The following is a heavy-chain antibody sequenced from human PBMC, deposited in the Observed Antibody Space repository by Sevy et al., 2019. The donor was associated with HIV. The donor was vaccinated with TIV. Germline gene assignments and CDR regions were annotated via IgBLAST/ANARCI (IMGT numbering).Heavy chain of an antibody. J-gene: IGHJ6*01. D-gene: IGHD3-3*01. CDR3: ARFYDSWSGSPPPQYDYAVAA. CDR1: GFKFSDYY. V-gene: IGHV3-11*01. CDR2: SDFSGNNI. Sequence: GGSLRLSCLASGFKFSDYYMAWIRQVPGKGLEWVSYSDFSGNNIYNVDSVEGRFTLSRDNAENSLYLQMNSLTAEDTAVYYCARFYDSWSGSPPPQYDYAVAAWGQGTTVTVSS.